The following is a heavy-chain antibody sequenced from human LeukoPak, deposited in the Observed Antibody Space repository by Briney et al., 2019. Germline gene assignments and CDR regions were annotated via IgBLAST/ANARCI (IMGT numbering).Heavy chain of an antibody. CDR2: INPSGGST. J-gene: IGHJ3*02. D-gene: IGHD3-22*01. CDR3: ESRYYDSSGYHDAFDI. CDR1: GYTFTSYY. Sequence: ASVKVSCKASGYTFTSYYMHWVRQAPGQGLEWMGIINPSGGSTSYAQKFQGRVTMTRDTSTSTVHMELSSLRSEDTAVYYCESRYYDSSGYHDAFDIWGQGTMVTVSS. V-gene: IGHV1-46*01.